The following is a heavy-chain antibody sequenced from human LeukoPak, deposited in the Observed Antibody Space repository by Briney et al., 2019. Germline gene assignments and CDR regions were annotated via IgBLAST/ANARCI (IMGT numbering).Heavy chain of an antibody. CDR2: VYNRGST. CDR3: ARAEKAVTGILHY. J-gene: IGHJ4*02. CDR1: GDSISSFF. Sequence: SETLSLTCTVSGDSISSFFWSWIRQPPGKGLEWIGYVYNRGSTIYNPSLKRRVTISQDTSKNQFSLRLSSVTAADTAVYYCARAEKAVTGILHYWGQGTLVTVSS. V-gene: IGHV4-59*01. D-gene: IGHD6-19*01.